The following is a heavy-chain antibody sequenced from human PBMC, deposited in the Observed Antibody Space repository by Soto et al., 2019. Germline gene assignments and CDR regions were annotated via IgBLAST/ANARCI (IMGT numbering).Heavy chain of an antibody. CDR2: IKSKTDGGTT. CDR3: TTVIGGYSGYRVEPSPIYYYDSSGYYPDY. V-gene: IGHV3-15*07. Sequence: GGSLRLSCAASGFTFSNAWMNWVRQAPGKGLEWVGRIKSKTDGGTTDYAAPVKGRFTISRDDSKNTLYLQMNSLKTEDTAVYYCTTVIGGYSGYRVEPSPIYYYDSSGYYPDYWGQGTLVTVSS. CDR1: GFTFSNAW. J-gene: IGHJ4*02. D-gene: IGHD3-22*01.